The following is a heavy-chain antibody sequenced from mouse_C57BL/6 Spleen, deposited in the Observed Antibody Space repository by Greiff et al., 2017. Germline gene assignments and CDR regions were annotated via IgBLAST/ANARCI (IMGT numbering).Heavy chain of an antibody. V-gene: IGHV5-12*01. J-gene: IGHJ4*01. CDR3: ARRTMVTRYAMDG. CDR1: GFTFSDYY. Sequence: EVKLVESGGGLVQPGGSLKLSCAASGFTFSDYYMYWVRQTPEKRLEWVAYISNGGGSTYYPDTVKGRFTISRDNAKNTLYLQMSLLESEDTAMYYCARRTMVTRYAMDGWGQGTSVTVSS. D-gene: IGHD2-2*01. CDR2: ISNGGGST.